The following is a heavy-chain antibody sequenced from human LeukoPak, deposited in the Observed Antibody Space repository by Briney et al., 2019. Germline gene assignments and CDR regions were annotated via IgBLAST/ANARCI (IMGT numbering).Heavy chain of an antibody. CDR1: GFTFNSYS. J-gene: IGHJ4*02. CDR2: ISSSSSYI. V-gene: IGHV3-21*01. Sequence: GGSLRLSCAASGFTFNSYSMNWVRQAPGKGLERVSSISSSSSYIYYADSVRGRFTISRDNAKNSLYLQMNSLRAEDTALYYCARDTYRYYYDSSGYWEPVYWGQGTLVTVSS. CDR3: ARDTYRYYYDSSGYWEPVY. D-gene: IGHD3-22*01.